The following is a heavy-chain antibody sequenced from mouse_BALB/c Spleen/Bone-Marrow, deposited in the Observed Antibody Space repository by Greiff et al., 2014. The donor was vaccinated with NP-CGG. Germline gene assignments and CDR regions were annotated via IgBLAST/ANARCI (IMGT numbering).Heavy chain of an antibody. D-gene: IGHD1-1*01. J-gene: IGHJ1*01. CDR2: INPYNGDS. CDR3: ARVTTDWYFDV. CDR1: GYSFTGYF. Sequence: VQLKQSGPELVKPGASVKISCKASGYSFTGYFMNWVIQSHGKSLEWIGRINPYNGDSFYNQKFKGKATLTVDKSSSTAHMELRSLAPEDSAVYYCARVTTDWYFDVWGAGTTVTVSS. V-gene: IGHV1-20*02.